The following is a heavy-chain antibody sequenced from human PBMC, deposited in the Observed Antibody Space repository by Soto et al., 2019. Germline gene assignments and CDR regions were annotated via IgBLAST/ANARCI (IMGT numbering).Heavy chain of an antibody. J-gene: IGHJ5*02. CDR3: ARYDYGDYTVGWFAP. CDR1: GGSISSGDYY. V-gene: IGHV4-30-4*01. Sequence: QVQLQESGPGLVKPSQTLSLTCTVSGGSISSGDYYWSWIRQPPGKGLEWIGYIYYSGSTYYNPSPKSRVTISVDTSKNQFALKLSSVTAADTAVYYCARYDYGDYTVGWFAPWGQGTLVTVSS. CDR2: IYYSGST. D-gene: IGHD4-17*01.